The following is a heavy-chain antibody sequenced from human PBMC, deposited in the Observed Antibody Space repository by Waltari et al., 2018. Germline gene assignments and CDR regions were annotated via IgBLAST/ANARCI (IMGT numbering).Heavy chain of an antibody. Sequence: EVQLVESGGGLIQPGGSLILSCVASGFTVSSNYMIWVSQAPGKGLEWVSVIYSGGSTYYADSVKGRFTISRDNSKNTLYLQMNSLRAEDTAVYYCASSGGYSSDWYGSDYWGQGTLVTVSS. CDR1: GFTVSSNY. CDR3: ASSGGYSSDWYGSDY. D-gene: IGHD6-19*01. J-gene: IGHJ4*02. V-gene: IGHV3-53*01. CDR2: IYSGGST.